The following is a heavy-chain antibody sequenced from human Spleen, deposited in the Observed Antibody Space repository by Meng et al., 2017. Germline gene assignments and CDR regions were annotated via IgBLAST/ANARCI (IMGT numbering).Heavy chain of an antibody. CDR2: ISYAGTNK. V-gene: IGHV3-30*04. CDR3: ATSSSSWDGFDY. J-gene: IGHJ4*02. D-gene: IGHD6-13*01. CDR1: GFTFSNYA. Sequence: SCAASGFTFSNYAMHWVRQAPGKGLEWVALISYAGTNKYYADSVKGRFTISRDNSENTLYLQMSSLRAEDSAVYYCATSSSSWDGFDYWGQGTLVTVSS.